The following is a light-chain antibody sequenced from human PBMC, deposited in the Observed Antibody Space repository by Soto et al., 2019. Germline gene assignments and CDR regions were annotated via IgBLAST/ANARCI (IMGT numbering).Light chain of an antibody. CDR2: DAS. V-gene: IGKV3-11*01. Sequence: EIVLTQSPATLSLSPGERATLSCRASQSVSSYFAWYQQKPGQAPRLLIYDASNRATGIPARFSGSGSGTDFTLTISRHEPEDFAVYYCQQRSNCPLTFGQGTKVEIK. CDR3: QQRSNCPLT. J-gene: IGKJ1*01. CDR1: QSVSSY.